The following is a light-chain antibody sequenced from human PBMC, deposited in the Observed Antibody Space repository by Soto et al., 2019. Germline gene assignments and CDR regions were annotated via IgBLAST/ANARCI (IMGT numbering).Light chain of an antibody. J-gene: IGLJ2*01. V-gene: IGLV2-23*02. CDR2: EVT. CDR3: CSYAGRATYVV. CDR1: RSDVGGYNL. Sequence: QSALTQPASVSGSPGQSITISCTGTRSDVGGYNLVSWYQQHPGKAPKLIIYEVTYRPSGISNRFSGSKSGNTASLTISGLQAEDEAEYYCCSYAGRATYVVFGGGTKLTVL.